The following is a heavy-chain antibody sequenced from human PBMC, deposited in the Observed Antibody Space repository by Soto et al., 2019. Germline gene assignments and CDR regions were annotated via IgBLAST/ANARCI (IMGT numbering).Heavy chain of an antibody. D-gene: IGHD3-10*01. V-gene: IGHV4-39*02. J-gene: IGHJ5*02. CDR2: LYYTGRT. Sequence: VSLTCTVSGGSISSGTYYWGWIRQPPGKGLEWIGSLYYTGRTYYSPSLKSRVTISVDTSKNHFSLNLTSVTAADTAVYYCARRLARGVIGWFDPWGQGTLVTVSS. CDR3: ARRLARGVIGWFDP. CDR1: GGSISSGTYY.